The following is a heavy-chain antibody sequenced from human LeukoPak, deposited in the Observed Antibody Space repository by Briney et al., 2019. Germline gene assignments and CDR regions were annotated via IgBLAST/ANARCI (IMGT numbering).Heavy chain of an antibody. J-gene: IGHJ4*02. CDR1: GFTFRSYA. Sequence: PGGSLRLSCAASGFTFRSYAMHWVRQAPGKGLEWVAVISDDGSRQHYADFLEGRITISRDNSKNTVSLQMSSLRTEDTAAYFCAREQSGDGWSGFDYWGQGTLVTVSS. CDR3: AREQSGDGWSGFDY. CDR2: ISDDGSRQ. V-gene: IGHV3-30*15. D-gene: IGHD6-19*01.